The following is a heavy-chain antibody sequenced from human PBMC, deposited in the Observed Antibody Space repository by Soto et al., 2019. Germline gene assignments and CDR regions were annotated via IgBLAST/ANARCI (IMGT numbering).Heavy chain of an antibody. D-gene: IGHD5-12*01. Sequence: QVQLVQSGAEVKKPGASVKVSCKASGYTFTSYAMLWVRQAPGQRLEWMGWINAGNGNTKYSQKFQGRVTITRDTSASTAYMELSSLRSEDTAVYYCARAHNLEMATPWGQGTLVTVSS. CDR1: GYTFTSYA. J-gene: IGHJ4*02. CDR2: INAGNGNT. CDR3: ARAHNLEMATP. V-gene: IGHV1-3*01.